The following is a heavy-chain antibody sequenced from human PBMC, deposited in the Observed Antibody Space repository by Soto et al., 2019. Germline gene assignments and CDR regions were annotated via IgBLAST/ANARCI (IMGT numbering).Heavy chain of an antibody. Sequence: QVQLVQSGAEVKKPGASVKVSCKASGYTFTSYGISWVRQAPGQGLEWMGWISAYNGNTNYAQKLQGRVTMTTDTSTRTAYMELRSLRSDDTAVYYCARVRRYSWTPQEIDFDYWGQGTLVTVSS. CDR1: GYTFTSYG. V-gene: IGHV1-18*01. CDR3: ARVRRYSWTPQEIDFDY. D-gene: IGHD5-18*01. J-gene: IGHJ4*02. CDR2: ISAYNGNT.